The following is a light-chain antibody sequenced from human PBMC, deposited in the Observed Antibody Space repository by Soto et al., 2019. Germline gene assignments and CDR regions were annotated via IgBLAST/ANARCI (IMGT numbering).Light chain of an antibody. CDR1: QSVSSY. CDR2: GAS. J-gene: IGKJ1*01. V-gene: IGKV3-20*01. Sequence: EIVLTQSPGTLSFSPGERATLSCRASQSVSSYLAWYQQKPGQVPRLLIYGASSRATGVPDRFSGSGSGTDFTLTISRLEPEDCAVYYCQQYGSSLRTFGQGTKVDIK. CDR3: QQYGSSLRT.